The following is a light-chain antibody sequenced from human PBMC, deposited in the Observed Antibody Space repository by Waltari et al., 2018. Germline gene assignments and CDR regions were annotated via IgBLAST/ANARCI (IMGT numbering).Light chain of an antibody. CDR3: CSYAGSSTFPYV. Sequence: QSALTQPASVSGSPGQSITISCTGTSSDVGSYNLVSWYQQHPGKAPKLRIYEGNKRPSGVSIRFSGSKSGNTASLTISGLQAEDEADYYCCSYAGSSTFPYVFGTGTKVTVL. V-gene: IGLV2-23*03. CDR1: SSDVGSYNL. J-gene: IGLJ1*01. CDR2: EGN.